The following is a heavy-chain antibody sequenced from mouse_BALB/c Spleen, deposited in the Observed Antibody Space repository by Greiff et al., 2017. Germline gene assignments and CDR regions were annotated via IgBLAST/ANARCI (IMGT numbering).Heavy chain of an antibody. CDR3: ARNRGITAGYAMDS. V-gene: IGHV2-2*02. Sequence: VMLVESGPGLVQPSPSLSITCTVSGFSLTSYGVHWVRQSPGKGLAWLGVIWRGGSTDCNAAFISSLSISKDNSKSPVFSKMTSLQANETAIYYCARNRGITAGYAMDSWGEGTSVTVSS. J-gene: IGHJ4*01. CDR2: IWRGGST. D-gene: IGHD2-4*01. CDR1: GFSLTSYG.